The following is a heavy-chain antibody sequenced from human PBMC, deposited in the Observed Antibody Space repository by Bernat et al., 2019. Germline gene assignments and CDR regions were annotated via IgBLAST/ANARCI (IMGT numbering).Heavy chain of an antibody. D-gene: IGHD3-10*01. J-gene: IGHJ4*02. V-gene: IGHV4-38-2*01. CDR3: ARVNYYGSGTPY. CDR2: MYHSGNT. CDR1: GYSTSSGFS. Sequence: QVQLQESGPGLVKPSETLSLTYAVSGYSTSSGFSWGWIRQPSGKGLEWIGSMYHSGNTYYNPSLKSRVTISIDTSKNQFSLKLTSMTAADTAMYYCARVNYYGSGTPYWGQGTLVTVSS.